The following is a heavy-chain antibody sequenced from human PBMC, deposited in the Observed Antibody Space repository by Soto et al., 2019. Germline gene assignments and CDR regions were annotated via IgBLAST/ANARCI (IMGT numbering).Heavy chain of an antibody. V-gene: IGHV3-23*01. D-gene: IGHD6-13*01. CDR1: GFTFSSYA. CDR2: ISGSGGST. CDR3: ARDAAGTDYYGMDV. J-gene: IGHJ6*02. Sequence: EVQLLESGGGLVQPGGSLSLSCAASGFTFSSYAMSWVRQAPGKGLEWVSAISGSGGSTYYADSVKGRFTISRDNSKNTLYLQMNSLRAEDTAVYYCARDAAGTDYYGMDVWGQGTTVTVSS.